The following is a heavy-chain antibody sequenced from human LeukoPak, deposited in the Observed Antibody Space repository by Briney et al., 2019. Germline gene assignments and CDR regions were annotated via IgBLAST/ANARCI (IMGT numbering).Heavy chain of an antibody. CDR2: IYPGDSDT. D-gene: IGHD3-22*01. CDR3: ARAADYDSSGYYYLFDY. J-gene: IGHJ4*02. CDR1: GYSFTSYW. Sequence: GESLKISCKGSGYSFTSYWIGWVRQMPGKGLEWMGIIYPGDSDTRYNPSFQGQVTISAEKSISTAYLQWSTLKASDTAIYYCARAADYDSSGYYYLFDYWGQGSLVTVSS. V-gene: IGHV5-51*01.